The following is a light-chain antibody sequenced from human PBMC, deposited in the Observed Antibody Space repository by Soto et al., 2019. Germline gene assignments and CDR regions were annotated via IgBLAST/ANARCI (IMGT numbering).Light chain of an antibody. CDR2: DVS. J-gene: IGLJ2*01. Sequence: QSALTQPASVSGSPGQSITISCIGTSSDVGRYNYVSWYQQHPGKAPKLMIYDVSNRPSGVSNRFSGSKSGNTASLTISGLQAEDEVDYYCSSYTGSSVWVFGGGTKVT. V-gene: IGLV2-14*01. CDR1: SSDVGRYNY. CDR3: SSYTGSSVWV.